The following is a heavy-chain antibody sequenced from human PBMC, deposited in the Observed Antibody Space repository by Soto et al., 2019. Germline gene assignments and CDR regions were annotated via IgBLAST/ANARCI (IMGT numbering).Heavy chain of an antibody. D-gene: IGHD3-16*01. CDR1: GGSISTSSYY. V-gene: IGHV4-39*01. Sequence: SETLSLTCTVSGGSISTSSYYWGWIRQPPGKGLEWIGSIYYSGSTYYNPSLKSRVTISVDTSKNQFSLKLSSVTAADTAVYYCAGDYDGGGDYGGREPRVTFPS. CDR2: IYYSGST. CDR3: AGDYDGGGDY. J-gene: IGHJ4*02.